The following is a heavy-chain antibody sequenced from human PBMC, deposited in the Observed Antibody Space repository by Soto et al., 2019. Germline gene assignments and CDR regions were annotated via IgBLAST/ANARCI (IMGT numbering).Heavy chain of an antibody. CDR1: GFTFSSYA. V-gene: IGHV3-23*01. J-gene: IGHJ5*02. CDR3: AKDAISMVRGVNNWFDP. Sequence: EVQLLESGGGLVQPGGSLTLSCAASGFTFSSYAMTWVRQAPGKGLEWVSGISGGGGVSTYYADSVKGRFTISRDNSMNTLYLQMNRLRAEATAVYYCAKDAISMVRGVNNWFDPWGQGTLVTVSS. D-gene: IGHD3-10*01. CDR2: ISGGGGVST.